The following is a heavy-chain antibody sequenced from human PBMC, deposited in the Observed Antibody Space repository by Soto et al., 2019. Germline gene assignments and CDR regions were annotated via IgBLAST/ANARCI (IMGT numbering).Heavy chain of an antibody. CDR2: IIPIFGTA. V-gene: IGHV1-69*01. D-gene: IGHD3-10*01. J-gene: IGHJ6*02. CDR1: GGTFSSYA. CDR3: ARGGSGTSLTQDV. Sequence: QVQLVQSGAEVKKPGSSVKVSCKAAGGTFSSYAISWVRQAPGQGLEWMGGIIPIFGTANYAQKFQGRVTITADESTSTDDMELSRLRSEDTAVYYCARGGSGTSLTQDVWGQGTTVTVS.